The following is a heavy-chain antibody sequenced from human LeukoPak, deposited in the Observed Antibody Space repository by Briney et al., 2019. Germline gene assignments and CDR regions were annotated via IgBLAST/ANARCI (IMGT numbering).Heavy chain of an antibody. V-gene: IGHV4-34*01. CDR1: GGSLSGYC. Sequence: SETLSLTCAVYGGSLSGYCWSWIHQPPGEGLDWIGEINHSGSTNYNPSLKSRVTISVDTSKTQFSLQLSSATAADTAVYYCATPGGDYGVFDSWGQGTLVTVSS. D-gene: IGHD4-17*01. CDR3: ATPGGDYGVFDS. J-gene: IGHJ4*02. CDR2: INHSGST.